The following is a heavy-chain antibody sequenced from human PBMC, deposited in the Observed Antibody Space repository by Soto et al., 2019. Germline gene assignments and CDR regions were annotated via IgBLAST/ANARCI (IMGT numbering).Heavy chain of an antibody. CDR2: IYYSGTT. Sequence: QLQLQESGPGVVKPSVTLSLTCTFSGVSIGSNSDYWAWIRQPPGKGLQWIATIYYSGTTYYNPSLKTRVTISLDTSENQFSLKVTSMTAADTAVYYCARQFRSGSYFYWGQGTQVTVSS. D-gene: IGHD1-26*01. CDR3: ARQFRSGSYFY. CDR1: GVSIGSNSDY. J-gene: IGHJ4*02. V-gene: IGHV4-39*01.